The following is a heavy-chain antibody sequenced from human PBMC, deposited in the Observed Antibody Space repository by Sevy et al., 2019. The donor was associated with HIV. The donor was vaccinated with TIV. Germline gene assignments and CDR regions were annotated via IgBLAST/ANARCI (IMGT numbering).Heavy chain of an antibody. CDR2: IHNSGTT. V-gene: IGHV4-59*01. J-gene: IGHJ4*02. CDR3: ARGPHARGVAAGFDY. Sequence: SETLSLTCTVSGGSISSSYWSWIRQPPGKGLEWIAFIHNSGTTNYNPSLDSRVTISVDTSKSHFSLNLSSVTAAVTAVYYCARGPHARGVAAGFDYWGQGILVTVSS. CDR1: GGSISSSY. D-gene: IGHD2-8*01.